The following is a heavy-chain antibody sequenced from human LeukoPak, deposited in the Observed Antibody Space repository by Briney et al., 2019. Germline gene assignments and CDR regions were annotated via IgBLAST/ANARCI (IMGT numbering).Heavy chain of an antibody. CDR1: GGSISSYY. CDR2: IYYSGST. J-gene: IGHJ4*02. V-gene: IGHV4-59*01. D-gene: IGHD3-22*01. CDR3: ARASEAYYYDSSGYYYLSYFDY. Sequence: SEALSLTCTVSGGSISSYYWSWIRQPPGKGLEWIGYIYYSGSTNYNPSLKSRVTISVDTSKNQFSLKLSSVTAADTAVYYCARASEAYYYDSSGYYYLSYFDYWGQGALVTVSS.